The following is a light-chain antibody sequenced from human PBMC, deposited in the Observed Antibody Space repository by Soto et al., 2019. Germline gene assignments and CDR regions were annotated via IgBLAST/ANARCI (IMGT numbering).Light chain of an antibody. Sequence: EIVLTQSPATLSLSPGERATLFCRASQSVGSVLAWYQQKSGQTPRLLIYDASNRPTGIPARFSGSGSGTDVTHRISSRVPEDCVVFYCQHRCNWRWTFGPGTKVDIK. CDR2: DAS. V-gene: IGKV3-11*01. CDR3: QHRCNWRWT. CDR1: QSVGSV. J-gene: IGKJ3*01.